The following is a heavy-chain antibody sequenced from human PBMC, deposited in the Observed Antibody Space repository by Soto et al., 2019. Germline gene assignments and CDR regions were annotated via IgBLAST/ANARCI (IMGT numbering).Heavy chain of an antibody. CDR2: IKQDGSEK. CDR3: ARDEGYDILTGYYTPQRFDY. Sequence: LRLSCVASGFTFSRYWMSWVRQAPGKGLEWVANIKQDGSEKYYVDSVKGRFTISRDNAKNSLYLQMNSLRAEDTAVYYCARDEGYDILTGYYTPQRFDYWGQGTLVTVSS. J-gene: IGHJ4*02. V-gene: IGHV3-7*01. CDR1: GFTFSRYW. D-gene: IGHD3-9*01.